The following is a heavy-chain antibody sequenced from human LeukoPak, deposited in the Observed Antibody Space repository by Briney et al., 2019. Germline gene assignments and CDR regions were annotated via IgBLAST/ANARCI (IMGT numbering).Heavy chain of an antibody. D-gene: IGHD1-26*01. V-gene: IGHV3-23*01. CDR3: ARDSKLSGDY. Sequence: PGGSLRLSCAASGFTFSSYGMSWVRQAPGKGLEWVSAISGSGGSTYYADSVKGRFTISRDNAKNSLYLQMNSLRAEDTAVYYCARDSKLSGDYWGQGTLVTVSS. CDR1: GFTFSSYG. J-gene: IGHJ4*02. CDR2: ISGSGGST.